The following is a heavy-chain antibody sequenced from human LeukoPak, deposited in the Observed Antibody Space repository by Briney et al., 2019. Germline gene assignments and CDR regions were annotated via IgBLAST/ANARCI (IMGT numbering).Heavy chain of an antibody. CDR3: TRDARFGELLDY. Sequence: SETLSLTCTVSGGSISSYYWTWIRQPPGKGLEWIGEINPSGSTKYNPSLKSRVTISVDTAKNQFSLKLTSVTAADTATYYCTRDARFGELLDYWSQGTLVTVSS. V-gene: IGHV4-34*01. J-gene: IGHJ4*02. D-gene: IGHD3-10*01. CDR1: GGSISSYY. CDR2: INPSGST.